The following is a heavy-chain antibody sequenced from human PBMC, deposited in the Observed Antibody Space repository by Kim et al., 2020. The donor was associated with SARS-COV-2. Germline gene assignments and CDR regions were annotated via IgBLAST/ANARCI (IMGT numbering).Heavy chain of an antibody. J-gene: IGHJ3*02. CDR2: ISGSGGST. CDR3: AKDLPARQWLGRGFAFDI. Sequence: GGSLRLSCAASGFTFSSYAMSWVRQAPGKGLEWVSAISGSGGSTYYADSVKGRFTISRDNSKNTLYLQMNSLRAEDTAVYYCAKDLPARQWLGRGFAFDIWGQGTMVTVSS. D-gene: IGHD6-19*01. CDR1: GFTFSSYA. V-gene: IGHV3-23*01.